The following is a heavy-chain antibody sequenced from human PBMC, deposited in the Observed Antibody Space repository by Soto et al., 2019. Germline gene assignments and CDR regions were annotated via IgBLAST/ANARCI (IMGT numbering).Heavy chain of an antibody. CDR2: IFYSGKT. D-gene: IGHD2-8*02. Sequence: SETLSLTCTVSGGSISSTRYYWGWIRQSPGKGLEWIGSIFYSGKTFYNPSLKSRLTISVDTSMNQFSLKLTSVTAADTAMYYCARDKITGLFDYWGQGTLVTVS. CDR3: ARDKITGLFDY. CDR1: GGSISSTRYY. V-gene: IGHV4-39*02. J-gene: IGHJ4*02.